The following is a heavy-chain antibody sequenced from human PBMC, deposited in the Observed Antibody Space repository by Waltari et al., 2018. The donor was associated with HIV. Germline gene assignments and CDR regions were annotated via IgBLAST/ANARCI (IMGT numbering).Heavy chain of an antibody. CDR2: VKSETDGGTT. CDR3: TTGDIVVVTDY. V-gene: IGHV3-15*01. J-gene: IGHJ4*02. Sequence: EVQLVEPGGGLVKPGGSLRLSCAAPGFTFTKAWLSWVRQAPGKGLEWVGRVKSETDGGTTDYAAPVKGRFTISRDDSKNTLYLQMNSLKTEDTAVYYCTTGDIVVVTDYWGQGTLVTVSS. CDR1: GFTFTKAW. D-gene: IGHD2-21*02.